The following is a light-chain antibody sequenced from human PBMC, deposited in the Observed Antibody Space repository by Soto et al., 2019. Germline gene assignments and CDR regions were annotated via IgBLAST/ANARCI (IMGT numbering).Light chain of an antibody. CDR3: QQYSSYPFT. J-gene: IGKJ3*01. V-gene: IGKV1-5*01. CDR2: DAS. CDR1: QSVGTS. Sequence: DIQMTQSPSTLPASVGDRVTITCRASQSVGTSLAWYQQKPEKAPKFLIYDASTLESGVPSRFSGSGSGTGFTLTISSLQPDDFATYYCQQYSSYPFTFGPGTKVDIK.